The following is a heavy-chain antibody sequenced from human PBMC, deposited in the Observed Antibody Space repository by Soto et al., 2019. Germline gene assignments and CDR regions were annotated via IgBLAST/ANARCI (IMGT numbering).Heavy chain of an antibody. Sequence: SETLSLTCTVSGGSISSGGYYWSWLRQHPGKGLEWIGYIYYSGSTYYNPSLKSRVTISVDTSKNQFSLKLSSVTAADTAVYYCASVDYSSDFDYWGQGTLVTVSS. CDR1: GGSISSGGYY. CDR3: ASVDYSSDFDY. D-gene: IGHD4-4*01. J-gene: IGHJ4*02. V-gene: IGHV4-31*03. CDR2: IYYSGST.